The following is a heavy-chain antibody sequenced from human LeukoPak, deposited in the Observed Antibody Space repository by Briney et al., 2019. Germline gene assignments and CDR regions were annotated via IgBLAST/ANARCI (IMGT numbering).Heavy chain of an antibody. J-gene: IGHJ4*02. Sequence: SETLSLTCTVSGGSVSSGSYYWSWIRQPPGKGLEWIGYIYYSGSTNYNPSLKSRVTISVDTSKNQFSLRLSSVTAADTAVYYCARGSSISWSPYYFEYWGQGTLVTVSS. CDR1: GGSVSSGSYY. V-gene: IGHV4-61*01. D-gene: IGHD6-13*01. CDR3: ARGSSISWSPYYFEY. CDR2: IYYSGST.